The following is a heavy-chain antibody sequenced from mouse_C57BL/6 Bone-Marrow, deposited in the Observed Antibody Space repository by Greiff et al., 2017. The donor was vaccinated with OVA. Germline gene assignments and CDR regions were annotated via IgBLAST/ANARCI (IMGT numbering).Heavy chain of an antibody. D-gene: IGHD1-1*01. CDR3: ARDFYYGSIF. Sequence: VQLQQSGPELVKPGASVKISCKASGYTFTDYYMNWVKQSHGKSLEWIGDINPNNGGTSYNQKFKGKATLTVDKSSSTAYMELRSLTSEDSAVYYCARDFYYGSIFWGQGTTLTVSS. CDR1: GYTFTDYY. J-gene: IGHJ2*01. V-gene: IGHV1-26*01. CDR2: INPNNGGT.